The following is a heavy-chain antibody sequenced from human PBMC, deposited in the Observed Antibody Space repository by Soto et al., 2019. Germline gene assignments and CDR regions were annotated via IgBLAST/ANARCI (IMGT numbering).Heavy chain of an antibody. J-gene: IGHJ6*02. V-gene: IGHV1-69*13. CDR3: ASKLPGIAVAGTLYYYYGMDV. D-gene: IGHD6-19*01. CDR1: GGTFSSYA. CDR2: IIPIFGTA. Sequence: ASVKVSCKASGGTFSSYAISWVRQAPGQGLEWMGGIIPIFGTANYAQKFQGRVTITADESTSTAYMELSSLRSEDTAVYYCASKLPGIAVAGTLYYYYGMDVWGQGTTVTVS.